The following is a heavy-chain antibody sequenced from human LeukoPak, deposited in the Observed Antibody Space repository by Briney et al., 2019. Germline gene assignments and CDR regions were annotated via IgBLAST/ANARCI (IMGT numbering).Heavy chain of an antibody. CDR3: ARDSSGWYGYDYYYYYGMDV. Sequence: PGGSLRLSYAASGFTFSSYAISWVRQAPGQGLEWMGGIIPIFGTANYAQKFQGRVTITADESTSTAYMELSSLRSEDTAVYYCARDSSGWYGYDYYYYYGMDVWGQGTTVTVSS. CDR2: IIPIFGTA. J-gene: IGHJ6*02. D-gene: IGHD6-19*01. V-gene: IGHV1-69*01. CDR1: GFTFSSYA.